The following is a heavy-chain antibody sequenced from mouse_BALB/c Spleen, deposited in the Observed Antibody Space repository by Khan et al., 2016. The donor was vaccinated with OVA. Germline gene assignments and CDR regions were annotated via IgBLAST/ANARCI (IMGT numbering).Heavy chain of an antibody. V-gene: IGHV2-6-7*01. CDR3: ASAYYGNYREARDY. Sequence: VQLKESGPGLVAPSQSLSITCTVSGFSLTGYGVNWVRQPPGKGMEWLGMIWGDGSTDYNSALKSRLSISTDNSKSQVVLKMNSLQTDDTARYYCASAYYGNYREARDYWGQGTSVTVSS. D-gene: IGHD2-10*01. CDR2: IWGDGST. J-gene: IGHJ4*01. CDR1: GFSLTGYG.